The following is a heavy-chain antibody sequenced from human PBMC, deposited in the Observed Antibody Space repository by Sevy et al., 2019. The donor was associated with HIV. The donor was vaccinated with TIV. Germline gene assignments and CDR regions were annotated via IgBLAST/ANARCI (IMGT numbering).Heavy chain of an antibody. J-gene: IGHJ6*02. Sequence: GGSLRLSCAASGFTFSNYWMSWVRQAPGKGLEWVAHIKREGSEKYYVDSVKGRFTISRDNAKNSLYLQMNSLRAEDTAVYYCARDCSSTTCLWGMDVWGQGTTVTVSS. CDR1: GFTFSNYW. V-gene: IGHV3-7*03. CDR2: IKREGSEK. CDR3: ARDCSSTTCLWGMDV. D-gene: IGHD2-2*01.